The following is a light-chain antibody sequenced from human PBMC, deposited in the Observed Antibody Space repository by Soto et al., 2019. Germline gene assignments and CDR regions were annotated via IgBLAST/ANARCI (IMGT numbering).Light chain of an antibody. CDR2: AAS. J-gene: IGKJ4*01. CDR1: QAISNY. CDR3: QQLNSYPLT. Sequence: DIPLTQSPSFLPASVGDRVTITCRASQAISNYLAWYQQKPGKAPGLLIYAASTLQRGVSSRFSGSGSGTEFTLTNSSLQPEDFATYYCQQLNSYPLTFGGGTKVEIK. V-gene: IGKV1-9*01.